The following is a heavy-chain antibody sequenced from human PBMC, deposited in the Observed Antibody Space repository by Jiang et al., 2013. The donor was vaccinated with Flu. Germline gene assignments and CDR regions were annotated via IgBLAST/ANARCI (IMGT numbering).Heavy chain of an antibody. CDR2: IYPGDSDT. J-gene: IGHJ4*02. D-gene: IGHD1-26*01. CDR3: ARNSGDYWNYFDY. Sequence: SLKISCKVSGYRFSNYWIGWVRQMPGKGPEWMGIIYPGDSDTRYSPSFQGRVTISADESMSTAYLHWSSLKASDTAIYYCARNSGDYWNYFDYWGQGTLVTVSS. V-gene: IGHV5-51*01. CDR1: GYRFSNYW.